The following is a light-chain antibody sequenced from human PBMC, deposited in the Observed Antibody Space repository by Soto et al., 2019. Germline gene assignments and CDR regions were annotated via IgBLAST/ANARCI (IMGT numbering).Light chain of an antibody. Sequence: QYALTQPASVSGSPGQSITISCTGTSSDVGGYNLVSWYQQHPGKAPKLMIYEASKRPSGVSNRFSGSRSGNTASLTISGLQAEDEADYHCCSYAGSSTLVFGGGTKLTVL. V-gene: IGLV2-23*01. J-gene: IGLJ3*02. CDR1: SSDVGGYNL. CDR2: EAS. CDR3: CSYAGSSTLV.